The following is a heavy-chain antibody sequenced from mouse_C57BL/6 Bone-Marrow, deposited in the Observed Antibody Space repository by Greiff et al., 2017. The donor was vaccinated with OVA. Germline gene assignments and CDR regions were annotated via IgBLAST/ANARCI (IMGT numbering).Heavy chain of an antibody. V-gene: IGHV5-12*01. CDR3: ARPFYDDYDGGRERLSMDY. D-gene: IGHD2-4*01. CDR1: GFTFSDYY. CDR2: ISNGGGST. J-gene: IGHJ4*01. Sequence: EVQVVESGGGLVQPGGSLKLSCAASGFTFSDYYMYWVRQTPEKRLEWVAYISNGGGSTYYPDTVKGRFPISRDNAKNTLYLQRSRLKSEDTAMYYCARPFYDDYDGGRERLSMDYWGQGTSVTVSS.